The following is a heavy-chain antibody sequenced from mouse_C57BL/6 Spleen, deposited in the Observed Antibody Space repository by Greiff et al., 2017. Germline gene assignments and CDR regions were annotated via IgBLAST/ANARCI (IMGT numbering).Heavy chain of an antibody. CDR1: GYAFTNYL. Sequence: QVQLQQSGAELVRPGTSVKVSCKASGYAFTNYLIEWVKQRPGQGLEWIGVINPGSGGTNYNEKFKGKATLTADKSSSTAYMQLSSLTSEDSAVYFCARRGIVTYYFDYWGQGTTLTGSS. V-gene: IGHV1-54*01. D-gene: IGHD2-5*01. J-gene: IGHJ2*01. CDR3: ARRGIVTYYFDY. CDR2: INPGSGGT.